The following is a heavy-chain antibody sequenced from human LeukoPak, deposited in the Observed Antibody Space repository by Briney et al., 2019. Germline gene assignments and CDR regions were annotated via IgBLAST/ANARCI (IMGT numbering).Heavy chain of an antibody. CDR3: ARLPQGEQWLVYYGMDV. Sequence: SVKVSCKASGGTFSSYAISWVRQAPGQGLEWMGGIIPIFGTANYAQKFQGRVTITADESTSTAYMELSSLRSEDMAVYYCARLPQGEQWLVYYGMDVWGQGTTVTVSS. J-gene: IGHJ6*02. CDR2: IIPIFGTA. V-gene: IGHV1-69*13. CDR1: GGTFSSYA. D-gene: IGHD6-19*01.